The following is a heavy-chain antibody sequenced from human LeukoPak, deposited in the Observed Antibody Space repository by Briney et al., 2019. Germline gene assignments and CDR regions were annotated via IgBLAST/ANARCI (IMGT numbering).Heavy chain of an antibody. D-gene: IGHD2-21*01. CDR3: ARQVIPGWFDH. Sequence: SETVSLTCTVSGYSISSGHYWAWIRQPPGKGLEWIGSIYHSGSTYYNPSLKSRVTISVDTSKNQFSLHLSSVTAADTAVYYCARQVIPGWFDHWGQGTLVTVSS. CDR1: GYSISSGHY. CDR2: IYHSGST. V-gene: IGHV4-38-2*02. J-gene: IGHJ5*02.